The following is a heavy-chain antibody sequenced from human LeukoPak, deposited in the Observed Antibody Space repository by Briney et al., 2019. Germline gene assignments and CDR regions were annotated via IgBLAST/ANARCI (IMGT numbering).Heavy chain of an antibody. D-gene: IGHD5-18*01. CDR1: GGSLSSSSYY. J-gene: IGHJ4*02. CDR3: ARPDRGYSYGPPFDY. V-gene: IGHV4-39*01. CDR2: IYYSGST. Sequence: SETLSLTCTVSGGSLSSSSYYWGWIRQPPGKGLEWIGSIYYSGSTYYNPSLKSRFTISVDTSKNQFSLKLSSVTAADTAVYYCARPDRGYSYGPPFDYWGQGTLVTVSS.